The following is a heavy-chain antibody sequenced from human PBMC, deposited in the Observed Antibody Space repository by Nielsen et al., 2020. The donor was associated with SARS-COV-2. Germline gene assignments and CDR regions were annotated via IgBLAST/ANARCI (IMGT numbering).Heavy chain of an antibody. J-gene: IGHJ6*03. D-gene: IGHD3-9*01. CDR2: IYSGGST. V-gene: IGHV3-53*04. CDR3: AREKLEYYDILTGYYRGYYYMDV. CDR1: GFTVSSNY. Sequence: GGSLRLSCAASGFTVSSNYMSWVRQAPGKGLEWVSVIYSGGSTYYADSVKGRFTISRHNSKNTLYLQMNSLRAEDTAVYYCAREKLEYYDILTGYYRGYYYMDVWGKGTTVTVSS.